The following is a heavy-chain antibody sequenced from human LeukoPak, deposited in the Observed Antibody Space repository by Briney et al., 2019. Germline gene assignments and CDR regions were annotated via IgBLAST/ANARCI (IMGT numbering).Heavy chain of an antibody. CDR1: GGSFSGYY. D-gene: IGHD3-3*01. CDR2: INQSGST. J-gene: IGHJ5*02. CDR3: ARDGTKYEWQGGWFDP. Sequence: SETLSLTCAVYGGSFSGYYWSWIPQPPGKGLGWIGEINQSGSTNYNPPLKSRVTISVATSKDQLSLKLSSVTAADTAVYYCARDGTKYEWQGGWFDPWGQGTLVTVSS. V-gene: IGHV4-34*01.